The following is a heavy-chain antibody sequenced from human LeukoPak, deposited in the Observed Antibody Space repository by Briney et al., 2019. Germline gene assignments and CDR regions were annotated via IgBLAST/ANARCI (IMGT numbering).Heavy chain of an antibody. Sequence: TSETLSLTCTVSGGSISSGDYYWSWIRQPPGKGLEWIGYIYYSGSTYYNPSLKSRVTISVDTSKNQFSLKLNSVTAADTAVHYCARTGGTIDYWGQGTLVTVSS. J-gene: IGHJ4*02. CDR1: GGSISSGDYY. V-gene: IGHV4-30-4*01. CDR3: ARTGGTIDY. D-gene: IGHD2-8*02. CDR2: IYYSGST.